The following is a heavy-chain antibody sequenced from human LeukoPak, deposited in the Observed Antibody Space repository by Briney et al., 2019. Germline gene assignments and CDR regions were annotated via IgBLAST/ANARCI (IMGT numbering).Heavy chain of an antibody. CDR3: ARRMTTAGYCDY. V-gene: IGHV4-31*03. CDR1: GGSISSGGYY. Sequence: SQTLSLTCTVSGGSISSGGYYWSWIRQPPGKGLEWIGYIYYSGSTYYNPSLESRVTISKDTSKNQFSLKLSSVAAADTALYYCARRMTTAGYCDYWGQGTLVTVSS. J-gene: IGHJ4*02. D-gene: IGHD6-13*01. CDR2: IYYSGST.